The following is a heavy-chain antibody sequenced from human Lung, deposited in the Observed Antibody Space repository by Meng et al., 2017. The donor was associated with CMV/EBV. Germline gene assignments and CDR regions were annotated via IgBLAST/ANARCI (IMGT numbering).Heavy chain of an antibody. J-gene: IGHJ4*02. D-gene: IGHD2-2*02. CDR2: IIPISGTT. Sequence: SXXVSCKASGSTFNNYAINWVRQAPGQGLEWMGGIIPISGTTNYAQKFQGRVTITTDESTSTGYMELSSLKSEDTAVYYCAREPDAIRTFDYWGQGTLVTVSS. CDR1: GSTFNNYA. CDR3: AREPDAIRTFDY. V-gene: IGHV1-69*05.